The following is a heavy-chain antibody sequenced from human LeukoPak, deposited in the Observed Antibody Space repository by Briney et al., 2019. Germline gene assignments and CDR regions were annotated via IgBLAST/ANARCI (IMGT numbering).Heavy chain of an antibody. V-gene: IGHV4-61*02. CDR2: IYTSGST. CDR3: ARVSRSTLMRSYAFDI. D-gene: IGHD2/OR15-2a*01. Sequence: SETLSLTCTVSGGSISSGSYYWSWIRQPAGKGLEWIGRIYTSGSTNYNPSLKSRVTISVDTSKNQLSLKLSSVTAADTAVYYCARVSRSTLMRSYAFDIWGQGTMVTVSS. J-gene: IGHJ3*02. CDR1: GGSISSGSYY.